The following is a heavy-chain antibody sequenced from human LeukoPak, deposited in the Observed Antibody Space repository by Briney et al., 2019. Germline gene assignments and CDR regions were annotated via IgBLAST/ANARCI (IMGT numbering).Heavy chain of an antibody. V-gene: IGHV3-23*01. CDR2: ISGSGGST. CDR1: GFTFRSYW. D-gene: IGHD3-3*01. CDR3: AKDSAYDFWSSYFSY. J-gene: IGHJ4*02. Sequence: GGSLRLACAASGFTFRSYWMTWVRQAPGKGLEWVSGISGSGGSTYYADSVKGRFTISRDNSKNTLYLQMNSLRAEDTAVYYCAKDSAYDFWSSYFSYWGQGTLVTVSS.